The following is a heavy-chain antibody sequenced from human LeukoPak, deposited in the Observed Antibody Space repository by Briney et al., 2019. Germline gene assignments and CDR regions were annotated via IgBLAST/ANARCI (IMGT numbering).Heavy chain of an antibody. V-gene: IGHV3-30*18. J-gene: IGHJ4*02. Sequence: GGSLRLSCAASGFTFSSYGMHWVRQAPGKGLERVAFISYDGSNKYYAESVKGRFAISRDNSKSTLYLHMNSLRAEDTAVYYCAKDQSSSNWYVDYWGQGTLVTVSS. D-gene: IGHD6-13*01. CDR1: GFTFSSYG. CDR2: ISYDGSNK. CDR3: AKDQSSSNWYVDY.